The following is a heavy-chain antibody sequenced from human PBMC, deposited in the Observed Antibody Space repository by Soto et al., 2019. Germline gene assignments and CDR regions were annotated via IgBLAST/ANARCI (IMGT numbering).Heavy chain of an antibody. D-gene: IGHD1-26*01. V-gene: IGHV3-23*01. J-gene: IGHJ4*02. Sequence: EVQLLESGGGLVQPGGSLRLSCAASGFIFSSYAMSWVRQAPGRGLEWVSTISGSGGSTYYADSVKGRFTISRDNSKNTLYLQMNSLRAEDTAVYYCANPGSFLDYWGQGTLVTVSS. CDR2: ISGSGGST. CDR1: GFIFSSYA. CDR3: ANPGSFLDY.